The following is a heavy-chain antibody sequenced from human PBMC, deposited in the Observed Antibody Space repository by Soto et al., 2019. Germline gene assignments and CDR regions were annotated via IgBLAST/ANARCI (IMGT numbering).Heavy chain of an antibody. Sequence: SETLSLTCTVSGGSISSYYWSWIRQPPGKGLEWIGYIYYSGSTNYNPSLKSRVTISVDTSKNQFSLKLNSMTAADTAVYYCARHNYGSGSTYFDYSGQGTLVTVSS. CDR1: GGSISSYY. D-gene: IGHD3-10*01. CDR2: IYYSGST. J-gene: IGHJ4*02. CDR3: ARHNYGSGSTYFDY. V-gene: IGHV4-59*08.